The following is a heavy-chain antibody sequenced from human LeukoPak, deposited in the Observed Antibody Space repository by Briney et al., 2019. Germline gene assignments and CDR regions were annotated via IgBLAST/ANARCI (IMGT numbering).Heavy chain of an antibody. J-gene: IGHJ6*03. V-gene: IGHV4-59*01. CDR1: GGSISSYY. CDR3: ARTTEAHSWRTRYYDYYMDV. Sequence: SETLSLTCTASGGSISSYYWSWIRQPPGKGLEWIGYIYYSGSTNYNPSLKSRVTISVDTSKNQFSLKLSSVTAADTAVYYCARTTEAHSWRTRYYDYYMDVWGKGTTVTVSS. CDR2: IYYSGST. D-gene: IGHD6-13*01.